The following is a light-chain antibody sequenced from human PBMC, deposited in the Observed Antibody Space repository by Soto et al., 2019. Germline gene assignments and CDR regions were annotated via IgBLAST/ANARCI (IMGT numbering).Light chain of an antibody. Sequence: DIQMTQSPSTLSASVGDIVTITCLASQSISSWLAWYQQKPGKAPKLLIYDASSLESGVPSRFSGSGSGTEFTLTISSLQPDDFATYYCQHRGWTCGQGTKV. CDR2: DAS. CDR3: QHRGWT. J-gene: IGKJ1*01. CDR1: QSISSW. V-gene: IGKV1-5*01.